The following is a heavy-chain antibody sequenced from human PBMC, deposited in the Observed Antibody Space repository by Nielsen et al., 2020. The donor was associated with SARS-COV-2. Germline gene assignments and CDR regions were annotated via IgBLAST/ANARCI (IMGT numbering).Heavy chain of an antibody. CDR3: TRHVVVPAAARPYYYYMDV. Sequence: GESLKISCAASGFTFSSYGMHWVRQAPGKGLEWMAVISYDGSNKYYADSVKGRFTISRDNSKNTLYLQMNSLRAEDTAVYYCTRHVVVPAAARPYYYYMDVWGKGTTVTVSS. J-gene: IGHJ6*03. CDR1: GFTFSSYG. CDR2: ISYDGSNK. V-gene: IGHV3-30*19. D-gene: IGHD2-2*01.